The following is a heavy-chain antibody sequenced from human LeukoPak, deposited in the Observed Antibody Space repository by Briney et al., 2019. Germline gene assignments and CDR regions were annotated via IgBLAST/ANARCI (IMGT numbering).Heavy chain of an antibody. V-gene: IGHV3-30*04. Sequence: PGGSLRLSCAASGFTFSSYAMHWVRQAPGKGLEWVAVISYDGSNKYYADSVKGRFTISRDNSKNTLYLQMNSLRAEDTAVYYCAKDRRRLDSSSCTFDHWGQGTLVTVSS. D-gene: IGHD6-13*01. CDR1: GFTFSSYA. J-gene: IGHJ4*02. CDR2: ISYDGSNK. CDR3: AKDRRRLDSSSCTFDH.